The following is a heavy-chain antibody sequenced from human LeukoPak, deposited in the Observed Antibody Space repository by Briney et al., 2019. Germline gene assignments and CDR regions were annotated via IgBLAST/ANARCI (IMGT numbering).Heavy chain of an antibody. CDR1: GFTFSDYG. D-gene: IGHD3-22*01. J-gene: IGHJ3*02. Sequence: GGSLRLSCAAAGFTFSDYGMNWVRQAPGKGLGWVSGISGSGISTYYADSVKGRFTISRDNSKNTLYLQMNSLRVEDTAVYYCAKSWNYYDSSGDDALDIWGQGTMVTVSS. V-gene: IGHV3-23*01. CDR2: ISGSGIST. CDR3: AKSWNYYDSSGDDALDI.